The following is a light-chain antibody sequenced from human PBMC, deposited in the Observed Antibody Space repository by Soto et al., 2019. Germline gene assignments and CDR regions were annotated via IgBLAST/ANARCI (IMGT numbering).Light chain of an antibody. CDR1: ESISNN. Sequence: DILMTQSPATVSVSLGDSVSLSCRANESISNNLAWYQQKPGQPPRLLIYSASTRAPGIPARVSGGGSGTQFSLTISSLQSEDFALYYCHQYYELPRWTFGPGTKVEI. CDR2: SAS. J-gene: IGKJ1*01. V-gene: IGKV3D-15*01. CDR3: HQYYELPRWT.